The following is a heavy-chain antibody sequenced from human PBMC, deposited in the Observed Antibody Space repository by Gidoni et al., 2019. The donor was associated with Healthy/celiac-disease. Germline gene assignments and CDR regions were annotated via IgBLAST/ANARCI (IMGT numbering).Heavy chain of an antibody. Sequence: EVQLVESGGGLVKPGGSLRLSCAASGFTFSSYSMNWVRQAPGKGLEWVSSISSSSSYIYYADSVKGRFTISRDNAKNSLYLQMNSLRAEDTAVYYCAGGVGYQLPGEYYYYGMDVWGQGTTVTVSS. CDR2: ISSSSSYI. CDR1: GFTFSSYS. V-gene: IGHV3-21*01. CDR3: AGGVGYQLPGEYYYYGMDV. J-gene: IGHJ6*02. D-gene: IGHD2-2*01.